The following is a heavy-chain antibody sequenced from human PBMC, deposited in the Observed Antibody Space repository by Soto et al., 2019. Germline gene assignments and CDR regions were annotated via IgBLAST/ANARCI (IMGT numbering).Heavy chain of an antibody. J-gene: IGHJ6*02. Sequence: SVKVSCKASGGTFSGYAISWVRQAPGQGLEWMGGIIPIFGTANYAQKFQGRVTITADESTSTAYMELSSLRSEDTAVYYCAICTYYYDSSGYSYYYYGMDVWGQGTTVTVSS. D-gene: IGHD3-22*01. CDR1: GGTFSGYA. CDR2: IIPIFGTA. CDR3: AICTYYYDSSGYSYYYYGMDV. V-gene: IGHV1-69*13.